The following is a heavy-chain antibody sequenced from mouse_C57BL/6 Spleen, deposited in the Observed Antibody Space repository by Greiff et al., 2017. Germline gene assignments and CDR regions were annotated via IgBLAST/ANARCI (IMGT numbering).Heavy chain of an antibody. J-gene: IGHJ2*01. CDR1: GFTFSDYY. CDR3: ARADGYSLDY. V-gene: IGHV5-16*01. Sequence: EVNLVESEGGLVQPGRSMKLSCTASGFTFSDYYMAWVRQVPEKGLEWVANINYDGSSTYYLDSLKSRFIISRDNAKNILYLQMSSLKSEDTATYYCARADGYSLDYWGQGTTLTVSS. D-gene: IGHD2-3*01. CDR2: INYDGSST.